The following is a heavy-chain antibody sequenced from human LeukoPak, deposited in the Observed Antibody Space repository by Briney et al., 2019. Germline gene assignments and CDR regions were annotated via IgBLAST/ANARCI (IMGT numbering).Heavy chain of an antibody. J-gene: IGHJ4*02. V-gene: IGHV3-66*01. CDR1: GFTVSSNY. D-gene: IGHD4-17*01. CDR2: IYSGGST. CDR3: TSSPTVFQTGVDS. Sequence: TGGSLRLSCAASGFTVSSNYMSWVRQAPWKGLEWVSVIYSGGSTYYADSVKGRFTISRDNSKNTLYLQMNSLKTEDTVVYYCTSSPTVFQTGVDSWGQGTLVTVSS.